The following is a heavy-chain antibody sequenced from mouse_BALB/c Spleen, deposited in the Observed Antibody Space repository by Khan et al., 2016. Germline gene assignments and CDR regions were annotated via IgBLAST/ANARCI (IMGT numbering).Heavy chain of an antibody. CDR2: INTETGEP. J-gene: IGHJ4*01. D-gene: IGHD1-1*01. V-gene: IGHV9-2-1*01. Sequence: QIQLVQSGPELKKPGETVKISCKASGYTFTDYSMHWVKQAPGKGLKWMGWINTETGEPTYADDFKGRFAFSLETSASTAYLEINNLKNEDTATDFCARSTVVARNYYAMDYGGQGTSVTISS. CDR1: GYTFTDYS. CDR3: ARSTVVARNYYAMDY.